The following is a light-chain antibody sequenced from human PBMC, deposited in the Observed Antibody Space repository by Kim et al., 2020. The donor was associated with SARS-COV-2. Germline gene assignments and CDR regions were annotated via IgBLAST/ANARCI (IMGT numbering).Light chain of an antibody. V-gene: IGKV1-27*01. CDR3: QKYNSAPH. J-gene: IGKJ4*01. CDR2: AAS. CDR1: QGISNY. Sequence: SASVGDRVTITCRASQGISNYLAWYQQKPGKVPKLLIYAASTLQSGVPSRFSGSGSGTDFTLTISSLQPEDVATYYCQKYNSAPHLGGGTKVDIK.